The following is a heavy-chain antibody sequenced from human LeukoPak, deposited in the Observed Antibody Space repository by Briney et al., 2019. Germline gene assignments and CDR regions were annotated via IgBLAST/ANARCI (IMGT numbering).Heavy chain of an antibody. CDR3: AGLRITMVRGVIPDY. CDR1: GGSFSGYY. Sequence: KPSETLSLTCAVDGGSFSGYYWSWIRQPPGKGLEWIGEINHSGSTNYNPSLKSRVTISVDTSKNQFSLKLSSVTAADTAVYYCAGLRITMVRGVIPDYWGQGTLVTVSS. V-gene: IGHV4-34*01. D-gene: IGHD3-10*01. CDR2: INHSGST. J-gene: IGHJ4*02.